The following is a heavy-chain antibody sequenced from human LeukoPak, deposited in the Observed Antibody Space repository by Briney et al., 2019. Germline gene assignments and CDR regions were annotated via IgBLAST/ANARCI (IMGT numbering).Heavy chain of an antibody. Sequence: TGRSLRLSCAASGFTFSSYGMHWVRQAPGKGLEWVAVIWYDGSNKYYADSVRGRFTISRDNSKNTLYLQMNSLRAEDTAVYYCARSSIVVVPAALDYWGQGTLVTVSS. CDR2: IWYDGSNK. D-gene: IGHD2-2*01. J-gene: IGHJ4*02. CDR3: ARSSIVVVPAALDY. V-gene: IGHV3-33*01. CDR1: GFTFSSYG.